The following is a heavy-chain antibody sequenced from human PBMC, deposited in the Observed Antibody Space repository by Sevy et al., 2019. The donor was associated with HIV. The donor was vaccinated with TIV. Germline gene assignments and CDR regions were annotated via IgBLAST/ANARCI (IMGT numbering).Heavy chain of an antibody. D-gene: IGHD5-18*01. Sequence: GGSLRLSCVASGFSFSSYGMHWVRQAPGKGLEWVALISYNGTNKYYGDSVRGGCTVSRGNSRNTLYLQLDSRRAADEAVYYCGTISEEYIQTWYPPDYWGQGTLVTVSS. V-gene: IGHV3-30*03. CDR1: GFSFSSYG. CDR3: GTISEEYIQTWYPPDY. CDR2: ISYNGTNK. J-gene: IGHJ4*02.